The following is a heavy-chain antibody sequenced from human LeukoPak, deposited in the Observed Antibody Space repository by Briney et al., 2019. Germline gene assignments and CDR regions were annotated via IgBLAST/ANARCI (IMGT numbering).Heavy chain of an antibody. Sequence: SETLSLTCTVSGGSISSNYWSWIRQPPGKGLEWIGYVRYGGSTNYNPSLKSRGTISVDTSKNQFSLKLSSVTAADTAVYYCARDVTPATVWGQGTLVAVS. J-gene: IGHJ4*02. CDR2: VRYGGST. CDR3: ARDVTPATV. D-gene: IGHD3-16*01. CDR1: GGSISSNY. V-gene: IGHV4-59*01.